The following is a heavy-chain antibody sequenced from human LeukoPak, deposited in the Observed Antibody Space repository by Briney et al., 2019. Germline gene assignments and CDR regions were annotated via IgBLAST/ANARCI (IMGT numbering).Heavy chain of an antibody. CDR1: GGSFSGYY. Sequence: PSETLSLTCAVYGGSFSGYYWSWIRQPPGKGLEWIGEINHSGSTNYNPSLKSRVTISVDTSKNQFSLRLTSVTAADTAVYYCARQTGSGLLILPGGQGTLVTVSS. V-gene: IGHV4-34*01. J-gene: IGHJ4*02. D-gene: IGHD3/OR15-3a*01. CDR2: INHSGST. CDR3: ARQTGSGLLILP.